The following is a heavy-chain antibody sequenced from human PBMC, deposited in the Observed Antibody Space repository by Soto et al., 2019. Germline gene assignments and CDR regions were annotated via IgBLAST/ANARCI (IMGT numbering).Heavy chain of an antibody. CDR3: ARVWWRAVGDTPIDY. CDR1: GGSISSYY. Sequence: SETLSLTCTVSGGSISSYYWSWIRQPPGKGLEWIGYIYYSGSTNYNPSLKSRVTISVDTSKNQFSLKLSSVTAADTAVYYCARVWWRAVGDTPIDYWGQGTLVTVSS. CDR2: IYYSGST. D-gene: IGHD4-17*01. V-gene: IGHV4-59*01. J-gene: IGHJ4*02.